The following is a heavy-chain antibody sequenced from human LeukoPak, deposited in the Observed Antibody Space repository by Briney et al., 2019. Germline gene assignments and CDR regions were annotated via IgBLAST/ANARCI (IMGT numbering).Heavy chain of an antibody. Sequence: SETLSLTCTVSGGSISSYYWSWIRQPAGKGLEWIGRIYTSGSTNYNASLKSRVSMSVDTSKNQFSLKLSSVTAADTAVYYCARHTNLYHDAFDIWGQGTMVTVSS. CDR1: GGSISSYY. D-gene: IGHD2-2*01. V-gene: IGHV4-4*07. J-gene: IGHJ3*02. CDR3: ARHTNLYHDAFDI. CDR2: IYTSGST.